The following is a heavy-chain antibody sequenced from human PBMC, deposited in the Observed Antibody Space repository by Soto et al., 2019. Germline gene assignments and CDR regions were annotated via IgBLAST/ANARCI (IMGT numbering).Heavy chain of an antibody. CDR1: GGTFSSYA. CDR2: IIPIFGTA. Sequence: VKVSCKASGGTFSSYAISWVRQAPGQGLEWMGGIIPIFGTANYAQKFQGRVTITADESTSTAYMELSSLRSEDTAVYYCARNPDTAMVTYFDYWGQGTLVTVSS. V-gene: IGHV1-69*01. J-gene: IGHJ4*02. CDR3: ARNPDTAMVTYFDY. D-gene: IGHD5-18*01.